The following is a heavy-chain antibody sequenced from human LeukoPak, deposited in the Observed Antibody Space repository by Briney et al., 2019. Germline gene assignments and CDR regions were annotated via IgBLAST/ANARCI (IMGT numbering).Heavy chain of an antibody. CDR2: IYSGGST. Sequence: PGRSLRLSCAASGFTVSSNYMSWVRQAPGKGLEWVSVIYSGGSTYYADSVKGRFTISRDNSRNTLCLQMNSLRAEDTAVYYCARGSAAISPVDYWGQGTLVTVSS. CDR1: GFTVSSNY. V-gene: IGHV3-53*01. D-gene: IGHD6-25*01. CDR3: ARGSAAISPVDY. J-gene: IGHJ4*02.